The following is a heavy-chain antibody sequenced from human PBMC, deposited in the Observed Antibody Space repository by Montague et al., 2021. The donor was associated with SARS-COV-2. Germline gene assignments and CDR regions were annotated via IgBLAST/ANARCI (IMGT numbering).Heavy chain of an antibody. CDR2: IYSGGSST. J-gene: IGHJ6*02. CDR1: GFTFSSYA. D-gene: IGHD5-18*01. V-gene: IGHV3-23*03. CDR3: AKEVLLGTADHYGMDV. Sequence: SLRLSCAASGFTFSSYAMSWVRQAPGKGLEWVSVIYSGGSSTYYADSVKGRFTISRDNSKNTLYLQMNSLRAEDTAVYYCAKEVLLGTADHYGMDVWGQGTTVTVSS.